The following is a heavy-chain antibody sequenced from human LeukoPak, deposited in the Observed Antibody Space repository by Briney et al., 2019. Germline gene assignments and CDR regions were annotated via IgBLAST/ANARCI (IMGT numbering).Heavy chain of an antibody. J-gene: IGHJ5*02. CDR1: GYVFTNYG. V-gene: IGHV1-18*01. CDR2: ISRYSGDT. D-gene: IGHD5-18*01. Sequence: GASVKISCKASGYVFTNYGITWVRQAPGRGLEWLGWISRYSGDTKYSQKFQDRVTLTTDTSTSTAYMELRSLRSDDTAVYYCARNPGYSYGLNWFDPWGQGTLVTVSS. CDR3: ARNPGYSYGLNWFDP.